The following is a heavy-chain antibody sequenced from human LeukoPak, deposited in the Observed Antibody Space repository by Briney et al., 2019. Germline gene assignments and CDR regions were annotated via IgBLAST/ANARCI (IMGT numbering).Heavy chain of an antibody. CDR2: ISAYNGNI. J-gene: IGHJ5*02. Sequence: ASVKVSCKASGYTFTSYGISWVRQAPGQGLEWMGWISAYNGNINYAQKLQGRVTMTTDTSTSTAYMELRSLRSDDTAVYYCARQSLRDYYDSSGSDPPWFDPWGQGTLVTVSS. D-gene: IGHD3-22*01. CDR1: GYTFTSYG. V-gene: IGHV1-18*01. CDR3: ARQSLRDYYDSSGSDPPWFDP.